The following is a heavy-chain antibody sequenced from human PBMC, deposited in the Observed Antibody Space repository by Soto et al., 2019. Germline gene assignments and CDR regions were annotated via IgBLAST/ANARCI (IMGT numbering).Heavy chain of an antibody. J-gene: IGHJ6*03. D-gene: IGHD7-27*01. CDR2: IYSGGST. Sequence: PGGSLGLACAACGFSVSSNYMSWVRQAPGKGLEWVSVIYSGGSTYYADPVKGRFTISRHNSKNTLYLQMNSLRAEDTAVYYCARDPLGYYMDVWGKGTTVTVSS. CDR3: ARDPLGYYMDV. CDR1: GFSVSSNY. V-gene: IGHV3-53*04.